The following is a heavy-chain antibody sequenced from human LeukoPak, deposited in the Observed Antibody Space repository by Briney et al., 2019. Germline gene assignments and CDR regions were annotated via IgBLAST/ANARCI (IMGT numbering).Heavy chain of an antibody. D-gene: IGHD6-19*01. CDR2: IRYDGSNK. CDR3: ARSGGGYSSGWFY. J-gene: IGHJ4*02. Sequence: PGGSLRLSCAASGFTFSSYGMHWVRQAPGKGLEWVAFIRYDGSNKYYADSVKGRFTISRDNSKNTLYLQMNSLRAEDTAVYYCARSGGGYSSGWFYWGQGTLVTVSS. CDR1: GFTFSSYG. V-gene: IGHV3-30*02.